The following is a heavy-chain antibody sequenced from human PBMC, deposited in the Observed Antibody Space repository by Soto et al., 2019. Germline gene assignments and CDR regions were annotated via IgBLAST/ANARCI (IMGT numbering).Heavy chain of an antibody. J-gene: IGHJ6*03. V-gene: IGHV3-23*01. CDR2: ISGSGGST. CDR3: ARAFIVRGDYYYYMDV. D-gene: IGHD2-8*01. CDR1: GFTFSSYA. Sequence: GGSLRLSCAASGFTFSSYAMSWVRQAPGKGLEWVSAISGSGGSTYYADSVKGRFTISRDNSKNTLYLQMNSLRAEDTAVYYCARAFIVRGDYYYYMDVWGKGTTVTVSS.